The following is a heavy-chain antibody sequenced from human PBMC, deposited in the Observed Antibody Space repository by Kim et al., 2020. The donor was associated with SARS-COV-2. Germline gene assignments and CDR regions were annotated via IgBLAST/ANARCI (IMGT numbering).Heavy chain of an antibody. CDR3: ARAGSNYGYGSGYYYYYGMGG. CDR2: INPNSGGT. D-gene: IGHD3-10*01. CDR1: GYTFTGYY. V-gene: IGHV1-2*05. Sequence: ASVKVSCKASGYTFTGYYMHWVRQAPGQGLEWMGRINPNSGGTNYARKFQGRVTMTRDTSISTAYMELSRLRSDDTVVYYCARAGSNYGYGSGYYYYYGMGGWGRGTTVTVSS. J-gene: IGHJ6*02.